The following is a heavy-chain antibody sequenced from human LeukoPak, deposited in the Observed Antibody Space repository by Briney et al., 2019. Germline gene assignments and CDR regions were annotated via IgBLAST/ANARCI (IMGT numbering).Heavy chain of an antibody. CDR2: ISWDGGST. CDR3: AKDISVVVTATLDY. J-gene: IGHJ4*02. CDR1: GFTFDDYT. V-gene: IGHV3-43*01. Sequence: GGSLRLSCAASGFTFDDYTMHWVRQAPGKGLECVSLISWDGGSTDYADSVKGRFTISRDNAKNSLYLQMNSLRAEDTALYYCAKDISVVVTATLDYWGQGTLVTVSS. D-gene: IGHD2-21*02.